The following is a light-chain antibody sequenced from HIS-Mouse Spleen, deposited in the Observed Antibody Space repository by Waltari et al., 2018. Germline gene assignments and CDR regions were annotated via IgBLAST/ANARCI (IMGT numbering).Light chain of an antibody. CDR3: SSYTSSSTLEV. J-gene: IGLJ2*01. Sequence: QSALTQPASVSGSPGQSITISCTGTSSDVGGYNYVSWYQQHPGKAPKLMIYEVSNRPSGGSNRCSGSKSGNTASLTSSGLQAEDEADYYCSSYTSSSTLEVFGGGTKLTVL. CDR2: EVS. V-gene: IGLV2-14*01. CDR1: SSDVGGYNY.